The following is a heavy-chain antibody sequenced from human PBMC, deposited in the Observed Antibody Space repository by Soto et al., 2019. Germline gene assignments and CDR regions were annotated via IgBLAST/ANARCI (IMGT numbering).Heavy chain of an antibody. V-gene: IGHV1-18*01. CDR3: AKGGWPPSFDNSGYPRTLYS. CDR2: ISGYNGDT. CDR1: GYTFTRYG. D-gene: IGHD3-22*01. Sequence: ASVKVSCKASGYTFTRYGISWVRQAPGQGLEWMGWISGYNGDTNYAQKFQDRVSMTIDTSTGTAYMELNSLRADDTAVYFCAKGGWPPSFDNSGYPRTLYSWGQGTLVTVSS. J-gene: IGHJ4*02.